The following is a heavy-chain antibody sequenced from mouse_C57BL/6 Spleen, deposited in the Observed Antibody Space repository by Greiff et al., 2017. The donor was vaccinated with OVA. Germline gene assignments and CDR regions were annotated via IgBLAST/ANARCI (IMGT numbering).Heavy chain of an antibody. CDR2: IHPNSGST. CDR1: GYTFTSYW. V-gene: IGHV1-64*01. D-gene: IGHD1-1*01. Sequence: VQLQQPGAELVKPGASVKLSCKASGYTFTSYWMHWVKQRPGQGLEWIGMIHPNSGSTNYNEKFKSKATLTVDKSSSTAYMQLSSLTSEDSAVYYCARSDYDGSRVADWGQGTLVTVSA. J-gene: IGHJ3*01. CDR3: ARSDYDGSRVAD.